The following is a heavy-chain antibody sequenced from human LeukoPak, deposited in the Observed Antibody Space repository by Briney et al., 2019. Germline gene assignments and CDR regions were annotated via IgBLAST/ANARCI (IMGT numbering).Heavy chain of an antibody. CDR2: IDPSTGGT. CDR1: GYTFSEYY. V-gene: IGHV1-2*02. CDR3: ARGNNYGSGSLFYG. J-gene: IGHJ4*02. D-gene: IGHD3-10*01. Sequence: ASVKVSCKTSGYTFSEYYIYWVRQAPGQGLEWMGWIDPSTGGTNYAQNFQGRVTMTRDTSTTTAYMELSSLKSDDTAVYHCARGNNYGSGSLFYGWGQGTLVTVCS.